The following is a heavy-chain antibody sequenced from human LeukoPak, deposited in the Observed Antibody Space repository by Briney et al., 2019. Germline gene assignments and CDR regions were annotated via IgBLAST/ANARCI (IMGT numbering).Heavy chain of an antibody. D-gene: IGHD3-16*01. Sequence: GGSLRLSCAASGFTFSSYSMNWVRQAPGKGLEWVSAISGSGDSTYYADSVKGRFTISRDNSKNTLYLQMNSLRAEDTAVYYCAKYVQEAYDYVDYWGQGTLVTVSS. V-gene: IGHV3-23*01. CDR1: GFTFSSYS. CDR3: AKYVQEAYDYVDY. CDR2: ISGSGDST. J-gene: IGHJ4*02.